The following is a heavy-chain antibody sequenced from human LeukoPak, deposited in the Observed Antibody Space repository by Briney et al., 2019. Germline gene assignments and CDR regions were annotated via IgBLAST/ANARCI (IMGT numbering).Heavy chain of an antibody. CDR3: ARSQNYYGSGDY. V-gene: IGHV4-61*03. CDR1: GDSVSNGNYY. CDR2: IYYTGKT. J-gene: IGHJ4*02. Sequence: SETLSLTCTVSGDSVSNGNYYWSWLRQPPGKALEWIGYIYYTGKTYYNPSLEGRVTILVDTSRNHFSVKLSSVTAADTAVYYRARSQNYYGSGDYWSQGTLVTVPS. D-gene: IGHD3-10*01.